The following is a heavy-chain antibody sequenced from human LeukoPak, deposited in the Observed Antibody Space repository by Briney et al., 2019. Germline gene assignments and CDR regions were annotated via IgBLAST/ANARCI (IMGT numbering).Heavy chain of an antibody. CDR1: GFTFSSYA. J-gene: IGHJ4*02. V-gene: IGHV3-23*01. D-gene: IGHD3-22*01. CDR2: ISGIGGST. Sequence: GGSLRLSCAASGFTFSSYAMSWVRQAPGKGLEWVSDISGIGGSTYYADSVKGRFTISRYNSKNTLYLQMNSLRAEDTAVYYCAMTYYFDSSGYYKLDYWGQGTLVTVSS. CDR3: AMTYYFDSSGYYKLDY.